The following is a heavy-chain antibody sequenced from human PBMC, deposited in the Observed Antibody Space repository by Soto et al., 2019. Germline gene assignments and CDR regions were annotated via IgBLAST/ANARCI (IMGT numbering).Heavy chain of an antibody. Sequence: GGSLRLSCASSGFTFRSYAMSWVRQAPWKGLEWVSAISGSGGSTYYADSVKGRFTISRDNSKNTLYLQMNSLRAEDTAVYYCAKVGSSTSSPYLYYYYGMDVWGQGTTVTVSS. CDR2: ISGSGGST. V-gene: IGHV3-23*01. CDR1: GFTFRSYA. D-gene: IGHD2-2*01. J-gene: IGHJ6*02. CDR3: AKVGSSTSSPYLYYYYGMDV.